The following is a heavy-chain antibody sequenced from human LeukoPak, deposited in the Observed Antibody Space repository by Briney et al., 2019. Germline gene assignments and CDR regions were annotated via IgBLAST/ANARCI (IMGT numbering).Heavy chain of an antibody. CDR1: GGSISSYY. CDR3: ARAGNPLFDP. CDR2: IYYSGST. Sequence: SETLSLTCTVSGGSISSYYWSWLRQPPGKGLEWIGYIYYSGSTNYNPSLKSRVTISVDTSKNQFSLKLSSVTAADTAVCYCARAGNPLFDPWGQGTLVTVSS. D-gene: IGHD4-23*01. V-gene: IGHV4-59*01. J-gene: IGHJ5*02.